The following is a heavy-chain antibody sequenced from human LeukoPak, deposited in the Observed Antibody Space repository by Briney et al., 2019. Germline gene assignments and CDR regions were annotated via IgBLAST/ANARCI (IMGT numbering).Heavy chain of an antibody. CDR1: GGSISSHY. J-gene: IGHJ5*02. CDR2: IYYSEST. Sequence: PSETLSLTCTVSGGSISSHYWSWIRQPPGKGLEWIGYIYYSESTNYNPSLKSRVTISVDTSKNQFSLKLSSVTAADTAVYYCARVTKYVWFDPWGQGTLVTVSS. D-gene: IGHD2-2*01. CDR3: ARVTKYVWFDP. V-gene: IGHV4-59*11.